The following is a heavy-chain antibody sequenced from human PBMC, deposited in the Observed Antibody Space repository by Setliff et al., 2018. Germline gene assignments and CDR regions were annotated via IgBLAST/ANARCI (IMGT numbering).Heavy chain of an antibody. CDR1: GGTFSDYY. Sequence: PSETLSLTCAAYGGTFSDYYWTWIRQPPGKGLEWIGEINHSGSSNYNPSLKSRVTISVDTAQNQFSLRLTSVTAADTAVYYCARTGTYRYFDYWGQGALVTVSS. CDR3: ARTGTYRYFDY. V-gene: IGHV4-34*01. J-gene: IGHJ4*02. D-gene: IGHD1-1*01. CDR2: INHSGSS.